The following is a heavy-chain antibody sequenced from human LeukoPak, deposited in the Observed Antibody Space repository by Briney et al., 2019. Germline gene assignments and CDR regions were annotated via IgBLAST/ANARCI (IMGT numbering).Heavy chain of an antibody. CDR1: GYSISSGYY. Sequence: PSETLSLTCTVSGYSISSGYYWGWIRQPPGKGLEWIGSIYHSGSTYYNPSLKSRVTISVDTSKNQFSLRLSSVTAADTAVYYCARGRVGATFHWFDPWGQGTLVTVSS. V-gene: IGHV4-38-2*02. D-gene: IGHD1-26*01. CDR3: ARGRVGATFHWFDP. CDR2: IYHSGST. J-gene: IGHJ5*02.